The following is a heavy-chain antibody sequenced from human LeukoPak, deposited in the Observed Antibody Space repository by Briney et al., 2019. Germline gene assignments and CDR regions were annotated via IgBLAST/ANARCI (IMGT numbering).Heavy chain of an antibody. V-gene: IGHV3-53*01. Sequence: PGGSLRLSCADSGFTFSSYGMHWVRQAPGKGLEWVSVINSGGSTYYADSVKGRFTISRDNSRNTLYLQMDSLRAEDTAVYYCATTQPRSRILDSWGQGTLVTVSS. CDR1: GFTFSSYG. D-gene: IGHD1-26*01. CDR2: INSGGST. CDR3: ATTQPRSRILDS. J-gene: IGHJ4*02.